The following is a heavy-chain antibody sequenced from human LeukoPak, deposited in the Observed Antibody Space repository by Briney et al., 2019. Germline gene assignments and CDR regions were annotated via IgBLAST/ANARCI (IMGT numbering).Heavy chain of an antibody. Sequence: SETLSLTCTVSGGSISSYYWSWIRQPPGKGLEWIGYIYYSGSTNYNPSLKSRVTISVDTSKNQFSLKLSSVTAAGTAVYYCARGPPDYYDSSGSFDYWGQGTLVTVSS. D-gene: IGHD3-22*01. CDR2: IYYSGST. CDR3: ARGPPDYYDSSGSFDY. J-gene: IGHJ4*02. CDR1: GGSISSYY. V-gene: IGHV4-59*01.